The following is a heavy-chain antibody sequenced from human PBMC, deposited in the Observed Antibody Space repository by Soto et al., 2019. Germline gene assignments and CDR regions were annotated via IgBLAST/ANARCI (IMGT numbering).Heavy chain of an antibody. CDR3: AKLGLTGTQIRWFDP. CDR2: ISGSGGST. CDR1: GFTFSSYA. J-gene: IGHJ5*02. D-gene: IGHD1-7*01. V-gene: IGHV3-23*01. Sequence: PGGSLRLSCAASGFTFSSYAMSWVRQAPGKGLEWVSAISGSGGSTYYADSVKGRFTMSRDNSKNTLYLQMNRLRAEDTAVYYFAKLGLTGTQIRWFDPRGQGTLFTVAT.